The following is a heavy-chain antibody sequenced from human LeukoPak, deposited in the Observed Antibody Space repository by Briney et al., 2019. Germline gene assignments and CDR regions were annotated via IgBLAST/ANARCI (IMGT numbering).Heavy chain of an antibody. CDR1: GFTFTSQG. CDR2: ITGSGDNT. V-gene: IGHV3-23*01. J-gene: IGHJ2*01. Sequence: GGSLRLSCAASGFTFTSQGMAWGRQAPAKGLEWVSAITGSGDNTYYADSVKGRFTISRNNSKNTLYLQMNSLSAEDTAVYYCAKMRGYFDLWGRGTLVTVSS. CDR3: AKMRGYFDL.